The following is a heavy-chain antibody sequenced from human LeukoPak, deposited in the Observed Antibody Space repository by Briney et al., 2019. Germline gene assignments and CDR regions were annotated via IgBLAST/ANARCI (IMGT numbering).Heavy chain of an antibody. CDR1: GFTFSSYG. V-gene: IGHV3-33*01. Sequence: PGRSLRLSCAASGFTFSSYGIHWVRQAPGKGLEWVAVIWYDGSNKYYADSVKGRFTISRDNSKNTLYLQMNSLRAEDTAVYYCASSPGSYHFDYWGQGTLVTVSS. CDR3: ASSPGSYHFDY. J-gene: IGHJ4*02. D-gene: IGHD3-10*01. CDR2: IWYDGSNK.